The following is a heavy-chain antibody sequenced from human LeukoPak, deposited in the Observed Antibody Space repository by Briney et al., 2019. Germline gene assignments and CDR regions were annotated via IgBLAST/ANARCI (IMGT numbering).Heavy chain of an antibody. CDR1: GYTFTSYG. CDR2: ISAYNGNT. Sequence: GASVKVSCTASGYTFTSYGISWGRQAPGQGLEWMGWISAYNGNTNYAQKLQGRVTMTTDTSTSTAYMELRSLRSDDTAVYYCARVQDTYYYDSSGYYPLDYWGQGTLVTVSS. CDR3: ARVQDTYYYDSSGYYPLDY. J-gene: IGHJ4*02. V-gene: IGHV1-18*01. D-gene: IGHD3-22*01.